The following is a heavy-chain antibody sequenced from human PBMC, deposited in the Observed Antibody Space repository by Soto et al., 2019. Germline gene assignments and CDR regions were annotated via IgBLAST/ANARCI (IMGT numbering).Heavy chain of an antibody. CDR2: IYYGGST. CDR3: ARHKYLDYGMDV. V-gene: IGHV4-39*01. J-gene: IGHJ6*02. CDR1: GDSIASINYY. Sequence: ASETLSLTCSVSGDSIASINYYWGWIRQPPGRGLEWIGTIYYGGSTYYNASLKSRVTISVDTSKNQVSLKLSSVTAADTAVYFCARHKYLDYGMDVWGQGTTVTVSS. D-gene: IGHD6-6*01.